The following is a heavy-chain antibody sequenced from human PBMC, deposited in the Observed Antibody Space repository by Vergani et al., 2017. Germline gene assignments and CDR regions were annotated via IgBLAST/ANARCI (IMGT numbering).Heavy chain of an antibody. V-gene: IGHV3-7*01. Sequence: EVQLVESGGGLVQPGGSLRLSCAASGFTFSNYWMSWVRQAPGKGLEWVANIKQDGSEKNYVDSVKGRFTISRDNAKNSLYLQMNSLRAEDTAVYYCARIPGYCSGGSCYPGWGDYFDYWGQGTLVTVSA. D-gene: IGHD2-15*01. CDR2: IKQDGSEK. J-gene: IGHJ4*02. CDR1: GFTFSNYW. CDR3: ARIPGYCSGGSCYPGWGDYFDY.